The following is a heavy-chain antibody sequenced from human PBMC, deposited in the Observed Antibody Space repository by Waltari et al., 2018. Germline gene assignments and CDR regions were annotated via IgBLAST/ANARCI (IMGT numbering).Heavy chain of an antibody. J-gene: IGHJ4*02. D-gene: IGHD3-10*01. Sequence: QVQLQESGPGLVEPSQTLSLACSVSGDSIHRGTYYWSWVRQPAGKGLGWLGRIFASGSTDYNPSLKSRVTISVDTSKSQVSLNLTSLTAADSAVYYCARTLEKTYGGWYFDSWGQGTRVTVSS. CDR1: GDSIHRGTYY. V-gene: IGHV4-61*02. CDR3: ARTLEKTYGGWYFDS. CDR2: IFASGST.